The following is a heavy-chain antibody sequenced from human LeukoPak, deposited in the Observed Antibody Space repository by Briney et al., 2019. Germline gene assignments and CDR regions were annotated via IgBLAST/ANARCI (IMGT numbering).Heavy chain of an antibody. CDR3: ARDRGFGELYFDY. CDR1: GLPFSSYA. D-gene: IGHD3-10*01. J-gene: IGHJ4*02. CDR2: LSGSGGST. Sequence: GGSLRLSCTASGLPFSSYAMSWVRQAPGKGLEWVSSLSGSGGSTSYADSVKGQFTISRHNSKNTLYLQMNSLRADDTAVYCCARDRGFGELYFDYWGQGTLVTVSS. V-gene: IGHV3-23*01.